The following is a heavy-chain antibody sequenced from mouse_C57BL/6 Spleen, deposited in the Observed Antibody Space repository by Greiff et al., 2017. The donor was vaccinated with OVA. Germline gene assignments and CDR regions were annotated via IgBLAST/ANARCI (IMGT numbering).Heavy chain of an antibody. Sequence: EVKVVESGGGLVKPGGSLKLSCAASGFTFSSYAMSWVRQTPEKRLEWVATISDGGSYTYYPDNVKGRFTISRDNAKNNLYLQMSHLKSEDTAMYYCARDYYGSYYAMDYWGQGTSVTVSS. J-gene: IGHJ4*01. D-gene: IGHD1-1*01. CDR2: ISDGGSYT. V-gene: IGHV5-4*01. CDR1: GFTFSSYA. CDR3: ARDYYGSYYAMDY.